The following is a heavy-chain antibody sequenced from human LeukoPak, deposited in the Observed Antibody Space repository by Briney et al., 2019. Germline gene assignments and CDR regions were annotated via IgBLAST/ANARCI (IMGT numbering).Heavy chain of an antibody. J-gene: IGHJ4*02. CDR1: GGSISSGDYY. D-gene: IGHD2/OR15-2a*01. CDR3: ARNIGGLRGFDY. Sequence: SETLSLTCTVSGGSISSGDYYWSWIRQPPGKGLEWIGYIYYSGGTYYNPSLKSRVTISVDTSKNQFSLRLSSVTAADTAVYCCARNIGGLRGFDYWGQGTLVTVSP. CDR2: IYYSGGT. V-gene: IGHV4-30-4*08.